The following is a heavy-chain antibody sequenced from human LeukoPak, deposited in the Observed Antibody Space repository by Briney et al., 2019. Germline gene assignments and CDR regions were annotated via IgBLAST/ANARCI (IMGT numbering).Heavy chain of an antibody. V-gene: IGHV1-69*13. J-gene: IGHJ5*02. CDR1: GGTFGSYA. D-gene: IGHD6-19*01. Sequence: SVKVSCKASGGTFGSYAISWVRQAPGQGLEWVGGIIPIFGTANYAQKFQGRVTITADESTSTAYMELSSLRSEDTAVYYCARGLIAEAGTCWFDPWGQGTLVTVSS. CDR2: IIPIFGTA. CDR3: ARGLIAEAGTCWFDP.